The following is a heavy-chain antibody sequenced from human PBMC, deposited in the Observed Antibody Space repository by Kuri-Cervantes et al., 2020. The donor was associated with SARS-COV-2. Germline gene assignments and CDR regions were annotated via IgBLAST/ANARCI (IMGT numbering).Heavy chain of an antibody. J-gene: IGHJ4*02. D-gene: IGHD3/OR15-3a*01. CDR1: GYTFTGYY. CDR3: ARDQGGLERY. Sequence: ASVKVSCKASGYTFTGYYMHWVRRAPGQGLEWMGWINPNSGGTNYAQKFQGRVTMTRNTSISTAYMELSSLRSEDTAVYYCARDQGGLERYWGQGTLVTVSS. CDR2: INPNSGGT. V-gene: IGHV1-2*02.